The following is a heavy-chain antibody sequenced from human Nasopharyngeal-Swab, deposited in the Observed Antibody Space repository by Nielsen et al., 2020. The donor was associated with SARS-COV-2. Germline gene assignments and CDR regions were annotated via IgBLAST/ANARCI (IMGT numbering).Heavy chain of an antibody. CDR1: GFTVSCNY. V-gene: IGHV3-74*01. Sequence: GEALKISCAASGFTVSCNYMSWVRQAPGKGLEWVSGIDFDGSNTFYADSVKGRFTISRDNGENTLSLQMNSLRDEDTGVYYCGSVFKIWGQGVLVTVSS. CDR2: IDFDGSNT. J-gene: IGHJ4*02. CDR3: GSVFKI.